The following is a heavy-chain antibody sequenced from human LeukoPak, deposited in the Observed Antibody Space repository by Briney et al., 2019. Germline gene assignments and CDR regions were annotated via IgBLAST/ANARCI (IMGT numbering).Heavy chain of an antibody. J-gene: IGHJ5*02. V-gene: IGHV3-21*01. CDR1: GFTFSSYS. CDR2: ISSSSSYI. CDR3: ARVSPHRKMSYGNQNWFDT. D-gene: IGHD3-16*01. Sequence: PGGSLRLSCAASGFTFSSYSMNWVRQAPGKGLEWVSSISSSSSYIYYADSVKGRFTISRDNAKNSLYLQMNSLRAEDTAVYYCARVSPHRKMSYGNQNWFDTWGQGTLVTVSS.